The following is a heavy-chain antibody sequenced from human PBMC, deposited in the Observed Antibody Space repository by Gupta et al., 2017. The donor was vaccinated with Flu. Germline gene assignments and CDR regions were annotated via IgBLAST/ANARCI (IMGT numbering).Heavy chain of an antibody. CDR1: GFTVSRDG. D-gene: IGHD2-15*01. V-gene: IGHV3-30*18. Sequence: QVQLVESGGGVVQPGRSLRLSGAASGFTVSRDGSTWVCQAQGKGLEWVAVIANDVINEFYAESVKGRCTISRDSSKNTLYLKMKRLRAAETAVYYGAKDVQYFSGGTGGHWGADYWGQGTRVTVSS. CDR2: IANDVINE. CDR3: AKDVQYFSGGTGGHWGADY. J-gene: IGHJ4*02.